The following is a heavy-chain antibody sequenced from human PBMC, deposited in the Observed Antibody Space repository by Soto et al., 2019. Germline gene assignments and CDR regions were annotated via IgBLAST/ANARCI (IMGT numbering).Heavy chain of an antibody. Sequence: EVQLLESGGGLVQPGGSLRLSCAASGFTFSSYAMSWVRQGPGKGLEWVSGIGGSGGNTDYADSVKGRFTISRDNSKNTLYLQMKSLRTEDTAVYYCAKVVWNHYYFDYWGQGSLVTVSS. V-gene: IGHV3-23*01. J-gene: IGHJ4*02. D-gene: IGHD1-1*01. CDR3: AKVVWNHYYFDY. CDR2: IGGSGGNT. CDR1: GFTFSSYA.